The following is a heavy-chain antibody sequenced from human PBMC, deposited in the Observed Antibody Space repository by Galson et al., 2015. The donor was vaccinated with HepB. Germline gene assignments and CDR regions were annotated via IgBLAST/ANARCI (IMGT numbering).Heavy chain of an antibody. Sequence: PALVKPTQTLTLTCSVSGFSLSTCGVGVAWIRQPPGKALEWLALVYWDDDRRSSPSLQSRLTITKDTSKNQVVLTMANMDPVDTATYYCARIAYYDWFDPWGQGTLVTVSS. V-gene: IGHV2-5*02. J-gene: IGHJ5*02. CDR3: ARIAYYDWFDP. D-gene: IGHD1-26*01. CDR1: GFSLSTCGVG. CDR2: VYWDDDR.